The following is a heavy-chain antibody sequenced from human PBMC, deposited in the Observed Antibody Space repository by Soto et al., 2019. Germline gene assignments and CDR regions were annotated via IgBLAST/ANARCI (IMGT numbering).Heavy chain of an antibody. D-gene: IGHD3-22*01. CDR1: GFAPSTFA. CDR3: AGDQLRPGILYSLGVLLPEDGL. CDR2: ISVSGTTA. Sequence: TGGSLRLSCAASGFAPSTFAMTWVRQAPGKGLERVAAISVSGTTAYSADSGKGRFPIPSAHSPTPVFLQMSLLRADDTAVYCCAGDQLRPGILYSLGVLLPEDGLGGQGTLVTVSS. J-gene: IGHJ4*02. V-gene: IGHV3-23*01.